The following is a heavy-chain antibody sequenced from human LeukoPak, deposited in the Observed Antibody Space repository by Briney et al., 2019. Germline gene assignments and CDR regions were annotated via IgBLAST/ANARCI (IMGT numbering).Heavy chain of an antibody. D-gene: IGHD5-18*01. V-gene: IGHV3-48*03. CDR2: ISSSGSTI. CDR3: ARVGNVDTATYAFDI. CDR1: GFTFSTYE. J-gene: IGHJ3*02. Sequence: GGSLRLSCAASGFTFSTYEMTWVRQSPGKGLEWVSYISSSGSTIYYADSVKGRFTISRDNAKNSLYLQMNSLRAEDTAVYYCARVGNVDTATYAFDIWGQGTMVTVSS.